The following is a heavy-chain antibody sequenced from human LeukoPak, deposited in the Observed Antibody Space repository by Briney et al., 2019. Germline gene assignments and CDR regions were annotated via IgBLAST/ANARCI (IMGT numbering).Heavy chain of an antibody. D-gene: IGHD6-13*01. V-gene: IGHV1-18*01. CDR3: ARGGIAAALPFPNKNWFDP. CDR1: GYTFTSYG. Sequence: ASVKVSCKASGYTFTSYGISWVRQAPGQGLEWVGWISAYNGNTNHAQKLQGRVTMTTDTSTSTAYMELRSLRSDDTAVYYCARGGIAAALPFPNKNWFDPWGQGTLVTVSS. J-gene: IGHJ5*02. CDR2: ISAYNGNT.